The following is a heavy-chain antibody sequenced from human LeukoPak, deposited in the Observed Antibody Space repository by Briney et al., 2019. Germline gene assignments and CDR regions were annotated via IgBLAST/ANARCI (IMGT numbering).Heavy chain of an antibody. CDR1: GGSISSYY. Sequence: PSETLSLTCTVSGGSISSYYWSWIRQPAGKGLEWIGRIYTSGSTNYNPSLKSRVTMSVDTSKNQFSLKLSSVTAADTAVYYYARELTVAAYYYGMDVWGQGTTVTVSS. J-gene: IGHJ6*02. V-gene: IGHV4-4*07. CDR3: ARELTVAAYYYGMDV. CDR2: IYTSGST. D-gene: IGHD6-25*01.